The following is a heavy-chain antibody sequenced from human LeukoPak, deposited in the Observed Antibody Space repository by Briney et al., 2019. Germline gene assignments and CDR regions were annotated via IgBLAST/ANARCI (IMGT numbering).Heavy chain of an antibody. Sequence: PGGSLRLSCAASGFTFSDSYISWICQAPGKGLEWVSYISSSGSAIYYADSVKGRFTISRDNAKSSLYLQMNSLRAEDTAVYYCATLGRNYYAYWGQGTLVTVSS. CDR3: ATLGRNYYAY. J-gene: IGHJ4*02. CDR2: ISSSGSAI. CDR1: GFTFSDSY. D-gene: IGHD2-15*01. V-gene: IGHV3-11*01.